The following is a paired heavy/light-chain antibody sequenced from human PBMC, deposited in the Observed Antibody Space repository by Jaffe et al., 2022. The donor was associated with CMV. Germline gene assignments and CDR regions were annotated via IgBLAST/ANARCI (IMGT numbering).Light chain of an antibody. Sequence: DIQMTQSPSSVSASVGDRVTITCRASQDISTWLAWYHHKPGKAPKALIFAATILQSGVPSRFSGSRSGAEFTLTISNLQPEDFGTYYCQQADRFPYTFGQGTKVEIE. CDR3: QQADRFPYT. V-gene: IGKV1-12*02. CDR2: AAT. CDR1: QDISTW. J-gene: IGKJ2*01.
Heavy chain of an antibody. CDR3: ARDPYYGSGYYIDV. D-gene: IGHD3-10*01. CDR1: GFRFGDYW. CDR2: INQDGNKN. Sequence: EVELVESGGGLVQPGGSLRLSCAVSGFRFGDYWMSWVRQAPGKGPEWVANINQDGNKNLYVDSVRGRFTIFRDNAKNSLYLQMNSLRADDAAVYYCARDPYYGSGYYIDVWGKGTTVTVSS. V-gene: IGHV3-7*03. J-gene: IGHJ6*04.